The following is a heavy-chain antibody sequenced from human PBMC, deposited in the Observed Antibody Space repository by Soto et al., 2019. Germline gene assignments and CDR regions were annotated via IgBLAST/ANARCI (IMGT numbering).Heavy chain of an antibody. D-gene: IGHD3-3*01. J-gene: IGHJ4*02. CDR3: ARDLGVRFLEWLSHFDY. Sequence: GASVKASCKASGYTFTSYGISWVRQAPEQGLEWMGWISAYNGNTNYAQKLQGRVTMTTDTSTSTAYMELRSLRSDDTAVYYCARDLGVRFLEWLSHFDYWGQGTLVTVSS. CDR1: GYTFTSYG. CDR2: ISAYNGNT. V-gene: IGHV1-18*01.